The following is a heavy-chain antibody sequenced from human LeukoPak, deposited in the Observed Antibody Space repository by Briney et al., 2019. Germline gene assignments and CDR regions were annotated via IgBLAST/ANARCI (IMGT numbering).Heavy chain of an antibody. Sequence: ASVKVSCKASGYTFTGYYMHWVRQAPGQGLEWMGWINPNSGGTNYAQKFQGRVTMTRDTSISTAYMGLSRLRSDDTAVYYCASIPITIFGVNYYGMDVWGQGTTVTVSS. V-gene: IGHV1-2*02. J-gene: IGHJ6*02. CDR1: GYTFTGYY. CDR2: INPNSGGT. D-gene: IGHD3-3*01. CDR3: ASIPITIFGVNYYGMDV.